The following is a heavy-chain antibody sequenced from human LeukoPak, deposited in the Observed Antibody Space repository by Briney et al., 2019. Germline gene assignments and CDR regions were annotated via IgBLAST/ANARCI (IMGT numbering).Heavy chain of an antibody. D-gene: IGHD3-9*01. Sequence: SETLSLTCTVSGGSISSYYWSWIRQPPGKGLEWIGYIYYSGSTNYNPSLKSRVTISVDTSKNQFSLKLSSVTAADTAVYYCARDKKPNYDILTGYYQPHLYNWFDPWSQGTLVTVSS. CDR3: ARDKKPNYDILTGYYQPHLYNWFDP. CDR1: GGSISSYY. J-gene: IGHJ5*02. CDR2: IYYSGST. V-gene: IGHV4-59*01.